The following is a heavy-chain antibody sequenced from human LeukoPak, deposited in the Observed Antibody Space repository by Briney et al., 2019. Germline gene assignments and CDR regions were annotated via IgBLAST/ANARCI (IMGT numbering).Heavy chain of an antibody. J-gene: IGHJ4*02. CDR3: ARAYDEYFDWLRY. D-gene: IGHD3-9*01. V-gene: IGHV3-7*01. CDR1: GFTFSSYW. CDR2: IKQDGSEK. Sequence: GGSLRPSCAASGFTFSSYWMSWVRQAPGKGLEWVANIKQDGSEKYYVDSVKGRFTISRDNAKNSLYLQMNSLRAEDTAVYYCARAYDEYFDWLRYWGQGTLVTVSS.